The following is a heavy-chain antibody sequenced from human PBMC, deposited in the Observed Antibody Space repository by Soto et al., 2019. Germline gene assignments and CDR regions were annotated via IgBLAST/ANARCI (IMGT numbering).Heavy chain of an antibody. Sequence: GGSLRLSCAASGFTLSSYAMSWVRQAPGKGLEWVSAISGSGGSTYYADSVKGRFTISRDNSKNTLYLQMNSLRAEDTAVYYCAKAKGGGRMWDAFDIWGQGTMVTVSS. V-gene: IGHV3-23*01. D-gene: IGHD3-16*01. J-gene: IGHJ3*02. CDR1: GFTLSSYA. CDR2: ISGSGGST. CDR3: AKAKGGGRMWDAFDI.